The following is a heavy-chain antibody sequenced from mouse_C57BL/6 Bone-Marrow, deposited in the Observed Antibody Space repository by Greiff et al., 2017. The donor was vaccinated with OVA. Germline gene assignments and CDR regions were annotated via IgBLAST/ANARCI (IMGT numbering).Heavy chain of an antibody. Sequence: EVQVVESGGDLVKPGGSLKLSCAASGFTFSSYGMSWVRQTPDKRLEWVATISSGGSYTYYPDSVKGRFTISRDNAKNTLYLQMSSLKSEDTAMYYCARQENGSSYRRYFDVWGTGTTVTVSS. CDR3: ARQENGSSYRRYFDV. D-gene: IGHD1-1*01. V-gene: IGHV5-6*01. CDR1: GFTFSSYG. CDR2: ISSGGSYT. J-gene: IGHJ1*03.